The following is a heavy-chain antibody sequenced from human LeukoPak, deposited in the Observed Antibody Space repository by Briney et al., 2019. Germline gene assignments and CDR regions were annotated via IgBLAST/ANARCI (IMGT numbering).Heavy chain of an antibody. Sequence: SGTLSLTCTFSGYSIGSGYYWGWIRQPPGKGLEWIGSIYHSGSTYYNPSLKSRVTISVDTSKNQFSLKLNSVTAADTAVYYCARSHGTGSDIYQCDYWGQGTLVTVSS. D-gene: IGHD3-10*01. J-gene: IGHJ4*02. CDR2: IYHSGST. V-gene: IGHV4-38-2*02. CDR1: GYSIGSGYY. CDR3: ARSHGTGSDIYQCDY.